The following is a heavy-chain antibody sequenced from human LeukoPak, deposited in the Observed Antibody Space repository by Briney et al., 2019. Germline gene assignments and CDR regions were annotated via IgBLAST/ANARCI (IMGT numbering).Heavy chain of an antibody. CDR1: GFTFSSYW. CDR3: ARDWRYDFRSGYYQAAFDI. V-gene: IGHV3-74*01. Sequence: GGSLRLSCAASGFTFSSYWMHWVRQAPGKGLVWVSRINSDGSSTSYADSVKGRFTISRDNAKNTLYLQMNSLRAEDTAVYYCARDWRYDFRSGYYQAAFDIWGQGTMVTVSS. CDR2: INSDGSST. J-gene: IGHJ3*02. D-gene: IGHD3-3*01.